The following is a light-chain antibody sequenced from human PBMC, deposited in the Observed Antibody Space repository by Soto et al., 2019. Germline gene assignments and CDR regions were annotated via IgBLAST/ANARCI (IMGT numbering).Light chain of an antibody. Sequence: QSVLTQPASVSGSPGQSITISRTGTSSDVGGYNYVSCYQQHPGKDPKLMIYDVSNRPSGVSNRFSGSKSGNTASLTISGLKAEDEADYYCSSYASSSKNVFGTGTKLTVL. J-gene: IGLJ1*01. V-gene: IGLV2-14*01. CDR3: SSYASSSKNV. CDR2: DVS. CDR1: SSDVGGYNY.